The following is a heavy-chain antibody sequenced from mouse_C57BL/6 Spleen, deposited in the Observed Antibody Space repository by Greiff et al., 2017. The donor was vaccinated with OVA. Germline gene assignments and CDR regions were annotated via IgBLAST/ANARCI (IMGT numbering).Heavy chain of an antibody. CDR2: IYPGDGDT. V-gene: IGHV1-82*01. D-gene: IGHD2-10*01. Sequence: VQLVESGPELVKPGASVKISCKASGYAFSSSWMNWVKQRPGKGLEWIGRIYPGDGDTNYNGKFKGKATLTADKSSSTAYMQLSSLTSEDSAVYFCARAGAYYGKGGFDYWGQGTTLTVSS. J-gene: IGHJ2*01. CDR1: GYAFSSSW. CDR3: ARAGAYYGKGGFDY.